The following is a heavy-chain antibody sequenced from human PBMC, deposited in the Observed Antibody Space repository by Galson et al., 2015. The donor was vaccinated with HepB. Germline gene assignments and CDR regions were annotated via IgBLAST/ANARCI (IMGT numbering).Heavy chain of an antibody. CDR3: ARDNYGSGLDY. J-gene: IGHJ4*02. CDR1: GFTFSSYW. CDR2: INSDGSST. Sequence: SLRLSCAASGFTFSSYWMHWVRQVPGKGLVWVSRINSDGSSTSYADSVKGRFTISRDNAKNTLYLQMNSLRAEDTAVYYCARDNYGSGLDYWGQGTLVTVSS. D-gene: IGHD3-10*01. V-gene: IGHV3-74*01.